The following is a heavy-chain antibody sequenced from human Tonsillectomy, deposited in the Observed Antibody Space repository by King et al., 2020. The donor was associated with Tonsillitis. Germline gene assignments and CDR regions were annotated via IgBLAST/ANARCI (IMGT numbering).Heavy chain of an antibody. J-gene: IGHJ1*01. D-gene: IGHD3-22*01. V-gene: IGHV3-23*03. CDR2: IYSGGTT. CDR3: AKDQVPGYYDSRGYYVD. Sequence: QLVQSGGGLVQPGGSLRLSCAASGFTFSNYAMSWVRQTPGKGLEWVSVIYSGGTTYYADSVKGRFIISRDNSKNTLYLQMNSLRAEDTAVYYCAKDQVPGYYDSRGYYVDWGQGTLATVSA. CDR1: GFTFSNYA.